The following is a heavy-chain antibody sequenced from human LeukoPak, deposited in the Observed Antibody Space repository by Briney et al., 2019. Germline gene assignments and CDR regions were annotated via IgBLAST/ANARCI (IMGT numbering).Heavy chain of an antibody. J-gene: IGHJ5*02. CDR1: GFIFSRYG. CDR3: ARGSNGDYKS. Sequence: GGSLRLSCAASGFIFSRYGIHWVRQAPGKGLEWVAVIWYDGSNKYYADSVKGRFTISRDNSKNTLYLQMNSLRAEDTAVYYCARGSNGDYKSWGQGTLVTVSS. D-gene: IGHD4-17*01. V-gene: IGHV3-33*08. CDR2: IWYDGSNK.